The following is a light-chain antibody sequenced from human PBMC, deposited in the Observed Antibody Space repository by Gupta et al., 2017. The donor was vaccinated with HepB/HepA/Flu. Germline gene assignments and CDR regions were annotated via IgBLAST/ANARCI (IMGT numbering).Light chain of an antibody. V-gene: IGKV1-5*03. Sequence: DIQMTQSPSTLSASVGDRVTITCRASQSISTLLAWYQQKPGKAPKLLIYKASSLESGVPSRFSGSGSGTEFTLTISSLQPDDFATYYCQQDNNYLFTFGHGTKVDI. J-gene: IGKJ3*01. CDR3: QQDNNYLFT. CDR2: KAS. CDR1: QSISTL.